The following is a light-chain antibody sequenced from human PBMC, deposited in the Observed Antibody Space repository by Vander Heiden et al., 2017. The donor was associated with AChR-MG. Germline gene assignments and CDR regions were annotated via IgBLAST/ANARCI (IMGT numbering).Light chain of an antibody. CDR2: GAS. J-gene: IGKJ1*01. CDR3: QQYSGPTRRT. V-gene: IGKV3-20*01. Sequence: EIVLTQSPGTLSLSPGESATLSCRASQSVGSAYLAWYQQKPGQAPRLLMYGASSRAPGIPDRFSGSGSGADFTLTISRLEPEDFALYYCQQYSGPTRRTFGQGTKVEVK. CDR1: QSVGSAY.